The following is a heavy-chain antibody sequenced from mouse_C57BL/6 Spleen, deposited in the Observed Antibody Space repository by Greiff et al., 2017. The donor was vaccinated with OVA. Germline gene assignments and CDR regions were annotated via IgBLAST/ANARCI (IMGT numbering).Heavy chain of an antibody. D-gene: IGHD1-1*01. CDR1: GFTFSDYG. CDR2: ISRGSSTI. V-gene: IGHV5-17*01. CDR3: ARGGDYGSSYGYFDG. J-gene: IGHJ1*03. Sequence: EVKLVESGGGLVKPGGSLKLSCAASGFTFSDYGMHWVRQAPEKGLEWVAYISRGSSTIYYADTVKGRFTISRDNAKNTLFLQMTSLRSEDTAMYYCARGGDYGSSYGYFDGWGTGTTVTVSS.